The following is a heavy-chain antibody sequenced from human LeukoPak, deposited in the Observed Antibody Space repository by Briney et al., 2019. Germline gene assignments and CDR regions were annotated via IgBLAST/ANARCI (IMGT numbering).Heavy chain of an antibody. Sequence: GGSLRLSCAASGFTLSSYWMSWVRQAPGKGLEWVANIKYDGSEKDYVDSVKGRFTISRDNAKNSLYLQMNSLRVEDTAVYYCARDIAPAGLFFDYWGQGTLVTVSS. J-gene: IGHJ4*02. CDR3: ARDIAPAGLFFDY. V-gene: IGHV3-7*01. CDR2: IKYDGSEK. D-gene: IGHD6-13*01. CDR1: GFTLSSYW.